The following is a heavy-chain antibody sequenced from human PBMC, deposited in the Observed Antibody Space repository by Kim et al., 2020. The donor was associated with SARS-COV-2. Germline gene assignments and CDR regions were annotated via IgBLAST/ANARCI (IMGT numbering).Heavy chain of an antibody. CDR1: GYTFTSYG. J-gene: IGHJ3*02. CDR3: ARDRNPATYSYGYKGKKDAFDI. D-gene: IGHD5-18*01. V-gene: IGHV1-18*04. Sequence: ASVKVSCKASGYTFTSYGISWVRQAPGQGLEWMGWISAYNGNTNYAQKLQGRVTMTTDTSTSTAYMELRSLRSDDTAVYYCARDRNPATYSYGYKGKKDAFDIWGQGTMVTVSS. CDR2: ISAYNGNT.